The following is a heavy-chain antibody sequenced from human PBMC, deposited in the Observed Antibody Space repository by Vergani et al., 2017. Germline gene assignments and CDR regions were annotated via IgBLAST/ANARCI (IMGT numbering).Heavy chain of an antibody. CDR3: ARDCTSGGCPDNYGMDV. CDR2: IGSSGPYI. Sequence: EVHLLESGGGLVQSGGSLRLSCAASGFTFSNLWMTWVRQAPGKGLEWVAFIGSSGPYINYADSVKGRFIISRDNTNNSLFLQLRSLRAEDAAVYYCARDCTSGGCPDNYGMDVWGQGATVTVSS. V-gene: IGHV3-21*06. J-gene: IGHJ6*02. D-gene: IGHD2-8*01. CDR1: GFTFSNLW.